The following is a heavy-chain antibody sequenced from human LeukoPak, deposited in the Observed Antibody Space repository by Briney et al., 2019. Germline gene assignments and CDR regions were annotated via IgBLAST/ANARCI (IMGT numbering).Heavy chain of an antibody. D-gene: IGHD4-11*01. Sequence: ASVKVSCKTSGFTFSDSAILWVRQARGQRLEWVGWIVVGTGNTNSAQKFQDRVTITRDMTTTTAYMELSSLRSEDTAVYYCARDGFPTVTTFDYWGQGTLVTVSS. CDR3: ARDGFPTVTTFDY. CDR1: GFTFSDSA. CDR2: IVVGTGNT. V-gene: IGHV1-58*02. J-gene: IGHJ4*02.